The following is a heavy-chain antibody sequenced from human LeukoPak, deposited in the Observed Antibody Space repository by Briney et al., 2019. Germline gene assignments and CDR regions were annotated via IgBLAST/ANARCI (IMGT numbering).Heavy chain of an antibody. Sequence: ASVKVSCKVSGYTLTELSMHWVRQAPGKGLEWMGGFDPEDGEAIYAQKFQGRVTMTEDTSTDTAYMELSSLRSEDTAVYYCATGPVVVPAGGAWFDPWGRGTLVTVSS. J-gene: IGHJ5*02. V-gene: IGHV1-24*01. CDR1: GYTLTELS. CDR2: FDPEDGEA. D-gene: IGHD2-2*01. CDR3: ATGPVVVPAGGAWFDP.